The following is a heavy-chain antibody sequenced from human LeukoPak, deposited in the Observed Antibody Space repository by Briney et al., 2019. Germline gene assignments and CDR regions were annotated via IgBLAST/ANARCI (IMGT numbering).Heavy chain of an antibody. V-gene: IGHV4-38-2*02. CDR2: IYHSGGT. J-gene: IGHJ6*03. Sequence: SETLSLTCSVSGYSITSGYFWGWIRQPPGKGLEWIGSIYHSGGTYYNPSLKSRVTISLDTSKNQFSLKLSSVTAADTAVYYCARVYGSGSYYNGYYYYYMDVWGKGTTVTISS. CDR1: GYSITSGYF. CDR3: ARVYGSGSYYNGYYYYYMDV. D-gene: IGHD3-10*01.